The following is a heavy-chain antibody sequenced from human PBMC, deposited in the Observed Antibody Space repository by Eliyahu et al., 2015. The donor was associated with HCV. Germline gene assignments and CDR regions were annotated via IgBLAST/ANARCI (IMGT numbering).Heavy chain of an antibody. V-gene: IGHV4-59*01. D-gene: IGHD6-19*01. CDR2: IHYSGST. Sequence: QVQLQESGPGLVKPSETLSLTCTVSGGSITTSYWSWIRQPPGKGLEWIGYIHYSGSTNYNPSLKSRVTMSLDTSKNQFSLNLTSVTAADTAMYYCASGGGGIAVTGTGGWFDPWGQGTLVTVSS. CDR3: ASGGGGIAVTGTGGWFDP. J-gene: IGHJ5*02. CDR1: GGSITTSY.